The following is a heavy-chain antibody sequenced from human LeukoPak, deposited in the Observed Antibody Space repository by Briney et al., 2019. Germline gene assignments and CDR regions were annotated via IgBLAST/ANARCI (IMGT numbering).Heavy chain of an antibody. CDR3: AIGYYYDSSVPGY. D-gene: IGHD3-22*01. CDR1: GGSFSGYY. Sequence: SETLSLTCAVYGGSFSGYYWSWIRQPPGKGLEWIGEINHSGSTNYNPSLKSRVTISVDTSKNQFSLKLSSVTAADTAVYYCAIGYYYDSSVPGYWGQGTLVTVSS. CDR2: INHSGST. J-gene: IGHJ4*02. V-gene: IGHV4-34*01.